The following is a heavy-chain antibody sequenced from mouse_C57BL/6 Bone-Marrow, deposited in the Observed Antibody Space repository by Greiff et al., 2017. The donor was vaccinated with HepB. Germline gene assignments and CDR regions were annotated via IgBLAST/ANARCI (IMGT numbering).Heavy chain of an antibody. Sequence: EVKLVESGGGLVQSGRSLRLSCATSGFTFSDFYMEWVRQAPGKGLEWIAASRNKANDYTTEYSASVKGRFIVSRDTSQSSLYLQMNALRAEDPAIYYCARDGGTLRSYWYFDVWGTGTTVTVSS. CDR3: ARDGGTLRSYWYFDV. J-gene: IGHJ1*03. D-gene: IGHD1-1*01. CDR2: SRNKANDYTT. V-gene: IGHV7-1*01. CDR1: GFTFSDFY.